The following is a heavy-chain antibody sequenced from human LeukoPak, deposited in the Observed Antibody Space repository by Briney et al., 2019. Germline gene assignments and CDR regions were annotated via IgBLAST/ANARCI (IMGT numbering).Heavy chain of an antibody. Sequence: SETLSLTCTVSGYSISSGYYWGWIRQPPGKGLEWIGSIYHSGSTYYNPSLKSRVTISVDTSKNQFSLKLSSVTAADTAVYYCARHFFDYWGQGTLVTVSS. J-gene: IGHJ4*02. CDR3: ARHFFDY. V-gene: IGHV4-38-2*02. CDR2: IYHSGST. CDR1: GYSISSGYY.